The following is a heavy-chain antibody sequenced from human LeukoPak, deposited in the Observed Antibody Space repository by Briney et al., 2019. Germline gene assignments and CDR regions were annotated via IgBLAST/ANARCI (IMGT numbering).Heavy chain of an antibody. V-gene: IGHV4-38-2*02. CDR3: AREVFFCSGGSCSPAWFDP. Sequence: SETLSLTCTVSGYSISSGYYWGWIRQPPGKGLEWIGSIYHSGSTYYNPSLKSRVTISVDKSKNQFTLMLSSVTAADTAVYYCAREVFFCSGGSCSPAWFDPGGQGPLVTVPS. D-gene: IGHD2-15*01. CDR1: GYSISSGYY. CDR2: IYHSGST. J-gene: IGHJ5*02.